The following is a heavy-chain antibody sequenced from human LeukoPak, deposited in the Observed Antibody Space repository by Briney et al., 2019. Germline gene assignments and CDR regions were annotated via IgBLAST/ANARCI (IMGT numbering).Heavy chain of an antibody. CDR1: GYTFTGYY. CDR2: INPNSGGT. V-gene: IGHV1-2*02. CDR3: ARGAGGQYSSSWTFDY. Sequence: ASVKVSCKASGYTFTGYYMHWVRQAPGKGLEWMGWINPNSGGTNYAQKFQGRVTMTRDTSISTAYMELSRLRSDDTAVYYCARGAGGQYSSSWTFDYWGQGTLVTVSS. J-gene: IGHJ4*02. D-gene: IGHD6-13*01.